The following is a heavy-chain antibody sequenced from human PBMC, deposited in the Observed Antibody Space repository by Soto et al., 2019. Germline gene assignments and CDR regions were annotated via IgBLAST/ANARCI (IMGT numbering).Heavy chain of an antibody. CDR3: ARSIRGPRRFNGMDV. D-gene: IGHD1-20*01. J-gene: IGHJ6*02. CDR1: GFSLTSPGMC. CDR2: IERDDDDK. V-gene: IGHV2-70*13. Sequence: SGPTLVNPTETLTLTCTFSGFSLTSPGMCVSWIRQSPGKALEWLALIERDDDDKYYSTSLKTRLTIAKDTRKNQVVLTMANMEPADTATYYCARSIRGPRRFNGMDVWGQGTTVTVSS.